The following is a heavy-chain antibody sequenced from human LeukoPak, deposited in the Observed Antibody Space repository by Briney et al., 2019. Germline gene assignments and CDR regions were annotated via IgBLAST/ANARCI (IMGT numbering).Heavy chain of an antibody. CDR3: AKGPQGD. CDR1: GVTFSNYA. V-gene: IGHV3-23*01. CDR2: IDSGGGT. D-gene: IGHD3-16*01. Sequence: GGSLSLSCAASGVTFSNYAMNWVRQAPGKGLEWVSAIDSGGGTYYADSVKGRFTISRDNSKNTLYLQLNSLRAEDTAVYYCAKGPQGDWGQGALVTVSS. J-gene: IGHJ4*02.